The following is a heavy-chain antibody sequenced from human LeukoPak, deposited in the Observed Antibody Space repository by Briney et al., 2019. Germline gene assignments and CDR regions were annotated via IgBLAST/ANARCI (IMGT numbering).Heavy chain of an antibody. Sequence: SVKVSCMASGYTFTSYGISWVRQAPGQGLEWMGGIIPIFGTANYAQKFQGRVTITADESTSTAYMELSSLRSEDTAVYYCARDCSSTSCFNWFDPWGQGTLVTVSS. CDR2: IIPIFGTA. J-gene: IGHJ5*02. V-gene: IGHV1-69*13. CDR3: ARDCSSTSCFNWFDP. CDR1: GYTFTSYG. D-gene: IGHD2-2*01.